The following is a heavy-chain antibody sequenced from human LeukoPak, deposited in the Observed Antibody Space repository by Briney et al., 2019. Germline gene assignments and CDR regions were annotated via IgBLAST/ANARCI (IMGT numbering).Heavy chain of an antibody. J-gene: IGHJ5*02. CDR1: GYTFTSYD. Sequence: ASVKVSCKASGYTFTSYDINWVRQATGQGLEWMGWMNPNSGNTGYAQKFQGRVTITRNTSISTAYMELSSLRSEDTAVYYCATGIAAAGKGFDPWGQGTLVTVSS. D-gene: IGHD6-13*01. V-gene: IGHV1-8*03. CDR3: ATGIAAAGKGFDP. CDR2: MNPNSGNT.